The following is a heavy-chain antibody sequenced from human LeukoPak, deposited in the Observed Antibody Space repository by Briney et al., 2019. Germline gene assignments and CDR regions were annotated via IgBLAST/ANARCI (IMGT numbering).Heavy chain of an antibody. Sequence: ASVKVSCKASGYTFTSYDINWVRQATGQGLEWMGWMNPNSGNTGYAQKFQGRVTMTRNTSISTAYMELSSLRSEDTAVYYCARVLGRYYGSGRLYYYYYMDVWGKGTTVTISS. D-gene: IGHD3-10*01. CDR3: ARVLGRYYGSGRLYYYYYMDV. J-gene: IGHJ6*03. V-gene: IGHV1-8*01. CDR2: MNPNSGNT. CDR1: GYTFTSYD.